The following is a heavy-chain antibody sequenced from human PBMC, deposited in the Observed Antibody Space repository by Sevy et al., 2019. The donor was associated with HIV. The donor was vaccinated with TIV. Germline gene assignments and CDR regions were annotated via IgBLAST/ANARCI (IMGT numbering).Heavy chain of an antibody. Sequence: GGSLRLSCVGSGFNFSDYGMHWVRQAPGKGLEWVAVIWYDGSNKYNEDSVKGRFTISRDKSENTAYLQMNNLRVEDSAVYYCASGILDHWGQGALVTVSS. CDR2: IWYDGSNK. V-gene: IGHV3-33*08. J-gene: IGHJ4*02. D-gene: IGHD1-26*01. CDR3: ASGILDH. CDR1: GFNFSDYG.